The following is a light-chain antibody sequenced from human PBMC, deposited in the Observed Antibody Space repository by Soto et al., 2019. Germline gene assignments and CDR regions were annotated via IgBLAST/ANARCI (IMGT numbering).Light chain of an antibody. CDR2: GAS. CDR3: QQYGSSPWT. CDR1: QSGSSRY. Sequence: EIVLTQSPGTLSLSPGERATLSCRAGQSGSSRYLAWYQQKPGQAPRLLIYGASTRATGIPDRFSGSGSAPHCTLTISRLEPEYFAVYYFQQYGSSPWTFGHGTKVEIK. V-gene: IGKV3-20*01. J-gene: IGKJ1*01.